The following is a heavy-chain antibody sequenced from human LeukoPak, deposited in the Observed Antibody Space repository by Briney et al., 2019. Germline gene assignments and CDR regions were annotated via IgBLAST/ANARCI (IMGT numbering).Heavy chain of an antibody. D-gene: IGHD3-22*01. CDR3: ASRYYYDSSGYEFDY. V-gene: IGHV1-8*01. CDR1: GYTFTSYD. J-gene: IGHJ4*02. Sequence: ASVKVSCKASGYTFTSYDINWVRQATGQGLEWMGWMNPNSGNTGYAQKFQGRVTMTRNTSISTAYMELSSLRSEDTAAYYCASRYYYDSSGYEFDYWGQGTLVTVSS. CDR2: MNPNSGNT.